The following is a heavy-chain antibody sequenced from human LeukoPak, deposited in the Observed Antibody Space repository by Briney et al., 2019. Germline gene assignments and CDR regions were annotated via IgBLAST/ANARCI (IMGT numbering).Heavy chain of an antibody. CDR3: ARVPPNDYDFWSGRFDY. J-gene: IGHJ4*02. D-gene: IGHD3-3*01. CDR2: IYYSGST. Sequence: SETLSLTCTVSGGFISSGGYYWSWIRQHPGKGLEWIGYIYYSGSTYYNPSLKSRVTISVDTSKNQFSLKLSSVTAADTAVYYCARVPPNDYDFWSGRFDYWGQGTLVTVSS. CDR1: GGFISSGGYY. V-gene: IGHV4-31*03.